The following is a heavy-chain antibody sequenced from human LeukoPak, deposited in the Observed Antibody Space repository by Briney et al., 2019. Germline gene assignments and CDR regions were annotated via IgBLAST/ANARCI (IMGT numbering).Heavy chain of an antibody. CDR3: ARNILFAFDI. CDR2: YNDGST. J-gene: IGHJ3*02. V-gene: IGHV3-53*01. Sequence: GGSLRLSCATSGLTVSSSYMSWVRQAPGKGLEWVSIYNDGSTYYADSIKGRFTISRDNSKNTLYLQVNSLRAEDTAMYYCARNILFAFDIWGQGTMVTVSS. CDR1: GLTVSSSY.